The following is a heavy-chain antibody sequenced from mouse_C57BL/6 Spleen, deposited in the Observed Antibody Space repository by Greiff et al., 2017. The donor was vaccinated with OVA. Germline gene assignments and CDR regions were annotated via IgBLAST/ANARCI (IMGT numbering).Heavy chain of an antibody. CDR3: ARPNYYDYEGWYAY. D-gene: IGHD2-4*01. J-gene: IGHJ3*01. CDR1: GYTFTSYW. V-gene: IGHV1-55*01. CDR2: IYPGSGST. Sequence: QVQLQQSGAELVKPGASVKMSCKASGYTFTSYWITWVKQRPGQGLEWIGDIYPGSGSTNYNEKFKSKATLTVDTSSSTAYMQLSSLTSEDSAVYYCARPNYYDYEGWYAYWGQGALVTVAA.